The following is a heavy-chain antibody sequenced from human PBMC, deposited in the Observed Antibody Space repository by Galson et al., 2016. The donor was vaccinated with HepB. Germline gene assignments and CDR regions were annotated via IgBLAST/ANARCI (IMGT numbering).Heavy chain of an antibody. J-gene: IGHJ3*02. D-gene: IGHD3-22*01. CDR1: GFTFDDYA. Sequence: SLRLSCAASGFTFDDYAMHWVRQAPGKGLEWVSGISWNSGSIGYADSVKGRFTSSRDNAKNSLYLQMNSLRAEDTALYYCAKDMRSSGYYHGAFDIWGQGTMVTVSS. CDR3: AKDMRSSGYYHGAFDI. V-gene: IGHV3-9*01. CDR2: ISWNSGSI.